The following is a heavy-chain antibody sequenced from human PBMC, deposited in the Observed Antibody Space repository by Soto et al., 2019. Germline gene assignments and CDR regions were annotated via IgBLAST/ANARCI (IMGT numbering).Heavy chain of an antibody. D-gene: IGHD3-16*02. CDR2: IKSKTDGGTT. J-gene: IGHJ6*02. CDR3: TTALSAAEALYYYGMDV. Sequence: RLSCAASGFTFSNAWMSWVRQAPGKGLEWVGRIKSKTDGGTTDYAAPVKGRFTISRDDSKNTLYLQMDSLKTEDTAVYYCTTALSAAEALYYYGMDVWGQGTTVTVSS. CDR1: GFTFSNAW. V-gene: IGHV3-15*01.